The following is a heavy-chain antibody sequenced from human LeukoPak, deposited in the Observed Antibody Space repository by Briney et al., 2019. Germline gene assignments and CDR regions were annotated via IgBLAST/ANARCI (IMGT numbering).Heavy chain of an antibody. D-gene: IGHD3-10*01. CDR3: ARAPLFLWSKLDY. CDR1: GFTFSSYG. CDR2: ISYDGSNK. J-gene: IGHJ4*02. V-gene: IGHV3-30*19. Sequence: GGSLRLSCAASGFTFSSYGMHWVRQAPGKGLEWVAVISYDGSNKYYADSVKGRFTISRDNSKNTLYLQMNSLRAEDTAVYYCARAPLFLWSKLDYWGQGTLVTVSS.